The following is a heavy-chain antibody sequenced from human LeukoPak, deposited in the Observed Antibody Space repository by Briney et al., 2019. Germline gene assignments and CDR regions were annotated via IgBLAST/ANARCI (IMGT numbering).Heavy chain of an antibody. CDR2: ISYDGSNK. CDR3: ARDRGSTEFDY. V-gene: IGHV3-30*03. D-gene: IGHD3-10*01. J-gene: IGHJ4*02. Sequence: GGSLRLSCAASGFTFSSYGMHWVRQAPGKGLEWVAVISYDGSNKYYADSVKGRVTISRDNAKRSLYLQMNSLRAEDTAVYYCARDRGSTEFDYWGQGTLVTVSS. CDR1: GFTFSSYG.